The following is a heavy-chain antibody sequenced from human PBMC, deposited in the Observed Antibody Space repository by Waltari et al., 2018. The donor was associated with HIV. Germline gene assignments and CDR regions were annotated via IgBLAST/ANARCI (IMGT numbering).Heavy chain of an antibody. CDR1: GFTFSNYT. V-gene: IGHV3-48*01. J-gene: IGHJ4*02. CDR2: ISRSSSSI. D-gene: IGHD7-27*01. Sequence: EVQLVESGGGLVQPGGSLRLSCAASGFTFSNYTMNGVRQDPGKWLEWVSYISRSSSSIFYADSVKGRFTISRDNAKNSLYLQMNSLRVEDTAVYYCARDINGGWGYWGQGTLVTVAS. CDR3: ARDINGGWGY.